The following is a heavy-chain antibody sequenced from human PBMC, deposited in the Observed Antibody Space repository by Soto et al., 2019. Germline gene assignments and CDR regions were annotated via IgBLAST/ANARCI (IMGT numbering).Heavy chain of an antibody. Sequence: PSETLSLTCVVSGDSISTSYYYWWWVRHSLGKGLEWIGSIYYTGSTSYNPSLESRVSISVDTSKNQFSLRLSSVTAADTAVYYCARLGTGIVDTAMVFDYWGQGTLVTVSS. CDR3: ARLGTGIVDTAMVFDY. CDR2: IYYTGST. J-gene: IGHJ4*02. V-gene: IGHV4-39*01. CDR1: GDSISTSYYY. D-gene: IGHD5-18*01.